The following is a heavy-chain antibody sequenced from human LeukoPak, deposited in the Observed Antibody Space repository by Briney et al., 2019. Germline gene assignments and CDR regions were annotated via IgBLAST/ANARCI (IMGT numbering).Heavy chain of an antibody. CDR2: INPSGGST. J-gene: IGHJ4*02. CDR3: AREGIAAAIDY. V-gene: IGHV1-46*01. Sequence: ASVKVSCKASGYTFTGYYMHWVRQAPGQGLEWMGIINPSGGSTSYAQKFQGRVTMTRDTSTSTVYMELSSLRSEDTAVYYCAREGIAAAIDYWGQGTLVTVSS. D-gene: IGHD6-13*01. CDR1: GYTFTGYY.